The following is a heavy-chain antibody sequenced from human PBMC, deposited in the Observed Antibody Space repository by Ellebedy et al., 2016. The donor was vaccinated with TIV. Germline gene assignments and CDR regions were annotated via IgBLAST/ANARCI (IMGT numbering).Heavy chain of an antibody. V-gene: IGHV1-46*01. CDR2: INPSGGST. CDR3: ARRSYDFWSGYPYYYYYYYMDV. D-gene: IGHD3-3*01. J-gene: IGHJ6*03. CDR1: GYTFSNYY. Sequence: ASVKVSCXASGYTFSNYYMHWVRQSPGQGLEWMGVINPSGGSTSYAEKFQGRVTMTRNTSISTAYMELSSLRSEDTAVYYCARRSYDFWSGYPYYYYYYYMDVWGKGTTVTVSS.